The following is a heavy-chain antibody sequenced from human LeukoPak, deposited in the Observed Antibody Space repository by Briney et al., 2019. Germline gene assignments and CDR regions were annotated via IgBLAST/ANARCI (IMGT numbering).Heavy chain of an antibody. V-gene: IGHV4-34*01. D-gene: IGHD3-3*01. CDR2: INHSGST. Sequence: SETLSLTCAVYGGSFSGYYWSWIRQPPGKGLEWIGEINHSGSTYYNPSLKSRVTISVDTSKNQFSLKLSSVTAADTAVYYCARSIYDFWSGHYFDYWGQGTLVTVSS. CDR1: GGSFSGYY. J-gene: IGHJ4*02. CDR3: ARSIYDFWSGHYFDY.